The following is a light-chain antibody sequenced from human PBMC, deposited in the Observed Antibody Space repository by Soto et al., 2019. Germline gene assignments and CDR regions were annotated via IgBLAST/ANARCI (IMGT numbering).Light chain of an antibody. CDR1: QSVSSY. CDR2: GAS. V-gene: IGKV3-11*01. Sequence: EIVLTQSPATLSLSPGERATLSCRASQSVSSYLAWYQQKPGQAPRLLIYGASNRATGIPARFSGSGSGTEFTLTISSLQSEDFAVYYCQQRSNWPRLTFGGGTKVDIK. J-gene: IGKJ4*01. CDR3: QQRSNWPRLT.